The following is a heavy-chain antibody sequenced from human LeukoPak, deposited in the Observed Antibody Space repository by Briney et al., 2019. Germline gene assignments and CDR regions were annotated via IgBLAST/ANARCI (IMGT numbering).Heavy chain of an antibody. CDR3: ARGYYDSSGYYYYFDY. D-gene: IGHD3-22*01. Sequence: SETLSLTCTVSGGSVSSGSYYWSWIRQPPGKGLEWIGYIYYSGSTNYNPSLKSRVTISVDTSKNQFSLKLSSVTAADTAVYYCARGYYDSSGYYYYFDYWGQGTLVTVSS. J-gene: IGHJ4*02. V-gene: IGHV4-61*01. CDR1: GGSVSSGSYY. CDR2: IYYSGST.